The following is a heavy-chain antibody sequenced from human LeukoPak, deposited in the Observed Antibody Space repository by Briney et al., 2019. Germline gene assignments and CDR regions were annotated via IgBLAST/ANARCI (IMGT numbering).Heavy chain of an antibody. CDR1: GFTFSSYA. Sequence: PGGSLRLSCAASGFTFSSYAMHWVRQAPGKGLEWVASIHSDGSNKHYADSVKGRFTISRENSKNTLYLQMNSLRSEDTAVYYCARERRSSGWYFEYYFDYWGQGTLVTVSS. D-gene: IGHD6-19*01. V-gene: IGHV3-30*02. CDR2: IHSDGSNK. J-gene: IGHJ4*02. CDR3: ARERRSSGWYFEYYFDY.